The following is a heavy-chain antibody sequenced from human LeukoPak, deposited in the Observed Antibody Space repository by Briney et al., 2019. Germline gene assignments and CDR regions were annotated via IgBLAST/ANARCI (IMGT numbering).Heavy chain of an antibody. D-gene: IGHD1-26*01. CDR3: AREREPLRGDAFDI. V-gene: IGHV4-4*07. J-gene: IGHJ3*02. CDR2: IYTYGST. CDR1: GGSLSSYY. Sequence: PSETLSLTCTVSGGSLSSYYWNWIRQPAGKGLEWIGRIYTYGSTNYNPSLKSRVTMSVDTSKNQFSLELSSVTAADTAVYYCAREREPLRGDAFDIWGQGTMVTVSS.